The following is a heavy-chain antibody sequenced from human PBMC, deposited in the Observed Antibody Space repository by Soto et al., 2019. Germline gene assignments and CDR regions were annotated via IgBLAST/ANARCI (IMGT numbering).Heavy chain of an antibody. CDR1: GGSFSTYY. J-gene: IGHJ5*02. V-gene: IGHV4-34*01. CDR2: INHSGST. CDR3: ARAASRRSNWFDP. Sequence: QVQLQQWGAGLLKPSETLSLTCAVYGGSFSTYYWNWIRQPPGKGLEWIGEINHSGSTNYNPSLKSRVTISLATSKNQFFLKLSSVTAAGTAVYYCARAASRRSNWFDPWGQGTLVTVSS.